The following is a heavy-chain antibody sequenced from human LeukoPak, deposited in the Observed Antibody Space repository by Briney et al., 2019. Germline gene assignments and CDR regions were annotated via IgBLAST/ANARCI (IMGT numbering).Heavy chain of an antibody. J-gene: IGHJ6*03. CDR1: GYTFTSYD. V-gene: IGHV1-8*03. Sequence: ASVKVSCKASGYTFTSYDINWVRQATGQGLEGMGWMNPNSGNTGYAQKFQGRVTITRNTSISTAYMELSSLRSEDTAVYYCAGGLRGPSYYYYYYMDVWGKGTTVTVSS. CDR2: MNPNSGNT. CDR3: AGGLRGPSYYYYYYMDV.